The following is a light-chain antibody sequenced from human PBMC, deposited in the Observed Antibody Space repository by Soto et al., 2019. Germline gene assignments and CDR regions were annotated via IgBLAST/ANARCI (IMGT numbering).Light chain of an antibody. V-gene: IGKV3-11*01. CDR3: QQRSNYMWK. CDR2: DAS. CDR1: QSVSSY. J-gene: IGKJ1*01. Sequence: EIVLTQSPATLSLSPGERATLSCRASQSVSSYLAWYQQKPGQAPRLLIYDASNRATGIPARFSGSGSGTDFTLTISSLEPEDFAVYYCQQRSNYMWKCGQGTKVDIK.